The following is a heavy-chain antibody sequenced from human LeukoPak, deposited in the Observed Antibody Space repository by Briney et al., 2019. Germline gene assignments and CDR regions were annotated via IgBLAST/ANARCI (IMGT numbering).Heavy chain of an antibody. Sequence: SVKVSCKASGGTFSSYAINWVRQAPGQGLEWMGRIIPIFGIANYAQKFQGRVTITADKSTSTAYMELSSLRSEDTAVYYCARGGGYYSIPFDYWGQGTLVTVSS. V-gene: IGHV1-69*04. D-gene: IGHD3-22*01. CDR3: ARGGGYYSIPFDY. CDR2: IIPIFGIA. J-gene: IGHJ4*02. CDR1: GGTFSSYA.